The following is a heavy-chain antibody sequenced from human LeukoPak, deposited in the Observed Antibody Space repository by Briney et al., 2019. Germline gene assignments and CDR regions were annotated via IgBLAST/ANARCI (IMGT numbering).Heavy chain of an antibody. CDR2: INPNSGGT. J-gene: IGHJ4*02. D-gene: IGHD6-13*01. CDR3: ARVLFRGEAAAGTGSFDY. V-gene: IGHV1-2*02. Sequence: GASVKVSCKASGYTFTGYYMHRVRQAPGQGLEWMGWINPNSGGTNYAQKFQGRVTMTRDTSISTAYMELSRLRSDDTAVYYCARVLFRGEAAAGTGSFDYWGQGTLVTVSS. CDR1: GYTFTGYY.